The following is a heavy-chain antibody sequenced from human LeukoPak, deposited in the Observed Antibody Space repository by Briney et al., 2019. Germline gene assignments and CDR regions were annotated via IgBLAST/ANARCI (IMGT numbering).Heavy chain of an antibody. CDR2: IYYSGST. CDR3: ARNRNYYDSSGYWFDP. J-gene: IGHJ5*02. V-gene: IGHV4-59*01. Sequence: SETLSLTCTVSGGSISSYYWSWIRRPPGKGLEWIGYIYYSGSTNYNPSLKSRVTISVDTSKNQFSLKLSSVTAADTAVYYCARNRNYYDSSGYWFDPWGQGTLVTVSS. CDR1: GGSISSYY. D-gene: IGHD3-22*01.